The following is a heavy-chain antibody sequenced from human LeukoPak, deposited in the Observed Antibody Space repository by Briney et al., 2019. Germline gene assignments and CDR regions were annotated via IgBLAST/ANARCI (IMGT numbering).Heavy chain of an antibody. J-gene: IGHJ3*02. CDR1: GFTFSDYY. V-gene: IGHV3-11*04. CDR3: ARLYYYDSSGYPLEAFDI. CDR2: ISSSGSTI. Sequence: GGSLRLSCAASGFTFSDYYMSWIRQAPGKGLEWVSYISSSGSTIYYADSVKGRFTISRDNAKNSLYLQMNSLRAEDTAVYYCARLYYYDSSGYPLEAFDIWGQGTMVTVSS. D-gene: IGHD3-22*01.